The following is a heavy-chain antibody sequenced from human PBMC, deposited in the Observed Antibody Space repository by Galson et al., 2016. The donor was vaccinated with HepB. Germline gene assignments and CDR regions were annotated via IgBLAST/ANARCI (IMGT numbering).Heavy chain of an antibody. D-gene: IGHD1-26*01. CDR2: LSHDGVTK. Sequence: SLRLSCAASEFTFNSCTLHWVRQAPGKGLEWVAVLSHDGVTKFYADSVRARFTISRDKSKTTVYLQMDGLSAEDTAVYYCAREWELGGYFDYWGQGTLVTVSS. CDR1: EFTFNSCT. J-gene: IGHJ4*02. V-gene: IGHV3-30-3*01. CDR3: AREWELGGYFDY.